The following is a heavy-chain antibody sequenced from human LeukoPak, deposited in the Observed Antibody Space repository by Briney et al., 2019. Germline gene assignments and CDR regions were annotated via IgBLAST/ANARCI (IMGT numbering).Heavy chain of an antibody. CDR3: ARGVGDSSGTYPFGY. Sequence: SETLSLTCAVYGGSFSGYYWSWIRQPPGKGLEWIGEINHSGSTNYNPSLKSRVTISVDTSKNQFSLKLSSVTAADTAVYYCARGVGDSSGTYPFGYWGQGTLVTVSS. D-gene: IGHD3-22*01. CDR2: INHSGST. CDR1: GGSFSGYY. V-gene: IGHV4-34*01. J-gene: IGHJ4*02.